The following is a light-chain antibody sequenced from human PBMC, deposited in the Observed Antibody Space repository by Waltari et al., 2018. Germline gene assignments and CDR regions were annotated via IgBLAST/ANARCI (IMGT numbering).Light chain of an antibody. V-gene: IGLV1-40*01. J-gene: IGLJ3*02. CDR2: ENT. CDR1: ASNTASFG. Sequence: QSVLTQAPSVSGAPGQRVTISCTGGASNTASFGVHWYQHLPGRVPKLLIYENTNRPSGVPDRFSGSKSGTSASLAIEGLQPEDEGDYYCQSYDNSLRGSLLFGGGTKVTV. CDR3: QSYDNSLRGSLL.